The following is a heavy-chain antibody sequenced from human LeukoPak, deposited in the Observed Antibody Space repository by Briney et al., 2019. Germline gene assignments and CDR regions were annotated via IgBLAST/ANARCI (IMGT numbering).Heavy chain of an antibody. Sequence: QSGGSLRLSCAASGFTFSSYWMSWVRQAPGKGLEWVANIKQDGSEKYYVDSVKGRFTISRDNAKNSLYLQMNSLRLEDTAVYYCVRGDEGGWYLNWGQGTLVTVSS. V-gene: IGHV3-7*01. CDR1: GFTFSSYW. CDR2: IKQDGSEK. J-gene: IGHJ4*02. D-gene: IGHD6-19*01. CDR3: VRGDEGGWYLN.